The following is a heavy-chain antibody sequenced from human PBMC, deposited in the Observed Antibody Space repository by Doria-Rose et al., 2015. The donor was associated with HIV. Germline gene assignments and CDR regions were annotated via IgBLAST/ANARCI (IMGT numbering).Heavy chain of an antibody. V-gene: IGHV2-26*03. CDR2: IFSDDER. Sequence: SGPVLVKPTETLTLTCTISGVSLSSPGMGVSWIRQPPGKALEWLAHIFSDDERSYKTSLKSRLAISSVPSKRQVVLTMTDMDPVDAATYYCARIKSSRWYHKYYFDFWGQGTLVIVSA. CDR1: GVSLSSPGMG. D-gene: IGHD6-13*01. CDR3: ARIKSSRWYHKYYFDF. J-gene: IGHJ4*02.